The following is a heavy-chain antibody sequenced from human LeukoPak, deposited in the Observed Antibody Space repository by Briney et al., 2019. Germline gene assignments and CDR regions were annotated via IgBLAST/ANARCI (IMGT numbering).Heavy chain of an antibody. J-gene: IGHJ1*01. CDR1: GYTFTSYG. Sequence: ASVKVSCKASGYTFTSYGISWVRQAPGQGLEWMGWISAYNGNTDYAQKLQGRVTMTTDTSTSTAYMEMRSLRSDDTAVYYCASSSIRPGYSSGWYSYQHWGQGTLVTVSS. D-gene: IGHD6-19*01. V-gene: IGHV1-18*01. CDR2: ISAYNGNT. CDR3: ASSSIRPGYSSGWYSYQH.